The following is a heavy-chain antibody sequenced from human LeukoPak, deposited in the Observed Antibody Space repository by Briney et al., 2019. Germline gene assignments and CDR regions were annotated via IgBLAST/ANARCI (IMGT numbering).Heavy chain of an antibody. J-gene: IGHJ4*02. V-gene: IGHV3-23*01. CDR1: GFTFSSYA. D-gene: IGHD2-15*01. CDR3: AKDLGQYCSGGSCYPWYYFDY. Sequence: GGSLRLSCAASGFTFSSYAMSWVRQAPGKGREWVSAISGSGGSTYYADSVKGRFTISRDNSKNTLYLQMNSLRAEDTAVYYCAKDLGQYCSGGSCYPWYYFDYWGQGTLVTVSS. CDR2: ISGSGGST.